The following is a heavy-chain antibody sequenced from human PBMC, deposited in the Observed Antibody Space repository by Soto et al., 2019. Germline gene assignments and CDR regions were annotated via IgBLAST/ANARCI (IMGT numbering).Heavy chain of an antibody. CDR2: ISSGGSYI. CDR1: GFTFSSYS. CDR3: ARDRVNPTYYYYYGMDV. V-gene: IGHV3-21*01. J-gene: IGHJ6*02. D-gene: IGHD4-4*01. Sequence: GGSLRLSCAASGFTFSSYSMNWVRQAPGKGLEWVSSISSGGSYIYYADSVKGRFTISRDNAKNSLYLQMNSLRAEDTAVYYCARDRVNPTYYYYYGMDVWGQGTTVTVSS.